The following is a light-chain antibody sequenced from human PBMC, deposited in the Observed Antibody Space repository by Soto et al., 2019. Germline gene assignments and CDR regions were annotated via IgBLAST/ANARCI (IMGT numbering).Light chain of an antibody. J-gene: IGKJ1*01. CDR3: QQYGSSSWT. V-gene: IGKV3-20*01. CDR1: QSISSSY. Sequence: EIVLTQSPGTLSLSPGKRATLSCRASQSISSSYLAWYQQRPGQAPRLLIYGASSRATGIPDRFSGSGSGTELTITISRLEPEDFEVYYCQQYGSSSWTFGQGTKVDIK. CDR2: GAS.